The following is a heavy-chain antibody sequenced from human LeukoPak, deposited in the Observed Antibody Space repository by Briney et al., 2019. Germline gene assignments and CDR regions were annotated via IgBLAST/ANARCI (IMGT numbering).Heavy chain of an antibody. CDR2: IYHSGST. CDR1: GGSISSSSYY. Sequence: SETLSLTCTVSGGSISSSSYYWGWIRQPPGKGLEWIGYIYHSGSTYYNPSLKSRVTISVDRSKNQFSLKLSSVTAADTAVYYCARVFYYDSSGYYSDLYFDYWGQGTLVTVSS. J-gene: IGHJ4*02. V-gene: IGHV4-30-2*01. D-gene: IGHD3-22*01. CDR3: ARVFYYDSSGYYSDLYFDY.